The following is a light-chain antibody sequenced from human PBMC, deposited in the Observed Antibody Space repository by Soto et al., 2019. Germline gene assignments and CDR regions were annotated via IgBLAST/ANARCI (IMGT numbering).Light chain of an antibody. Sequence: PGERATLSCRASQSVSSSSLAWYRHKPGQAPSLRIYGASNRATGISGRFSGSGSGTDFTLTISGLEPEDFAVYYCQQYGSSRTFGQGTKVEIK. J-gene: IGKJ1*01. CDR3: QQYGSSRT. CDR1: QSVSSSS. V-gene: IGKV3-20*01. CDR2: GAS.